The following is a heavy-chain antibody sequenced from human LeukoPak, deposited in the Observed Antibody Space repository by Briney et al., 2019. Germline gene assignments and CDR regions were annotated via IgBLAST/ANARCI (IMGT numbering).Heavy chain of an antibody. J-gene: IGHJ4*02. D-gene: IGHD5-12*01. Sequence: GASVKVSCKASGYTFTGYYMHWVRQAPGQGLEWMGWINPNSGGTDYAQKFQGRVTMTRDTSISTAYMELSRLRSDDTAVYYCASQLHSGYDTSLPLGYWGQGTLVTVSS. CDR2: INPNSGGT. V-gene: IGHV1-2*02. CDR3: ASQLHSGYDTSLPLGY. CDR1: GYTFTGYY.